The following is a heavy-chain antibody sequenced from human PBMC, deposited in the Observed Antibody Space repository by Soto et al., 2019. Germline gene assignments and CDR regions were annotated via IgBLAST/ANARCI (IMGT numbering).Heavy chain of an antibody. V-gene: IGHV3-21*01. D-gene: IGHD3-10*01. CDR3: AREGLDSSMARRDFDY. Sequence: EVQLVESGGGLVKPGGSLRLSCAASGFTFSSYSMNWVRQAPGKGLEWVSSISSSSSYIYYADSVKGRFTISRDNSKNSLYLQMNSLRAEDTAVYYCAREGLDSSMARRDFDYWGQGTLVTVSS. CDR1: GFTFSSYS. J-gene: IGHJ4*02. CDR2: ISSSSSYI.